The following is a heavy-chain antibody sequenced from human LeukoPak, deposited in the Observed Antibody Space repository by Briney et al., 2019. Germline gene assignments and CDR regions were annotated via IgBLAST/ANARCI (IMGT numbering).Heavy chain of an antibody. CDR1: GFTFSNNY. D-gene: IGHD3-16*01. J-gene: IGHJ4*02. CDR2: INADGSST. Sequence: EGSLRLSCAASGFTFSNNYTHWVRQAPGKGLVWVSRINADGSSTNYADSVKGRFTISRDNAKNTLYLQMNSLRAEDTAVYYCARGYSYAHDYWGQGTLVTVSS. CDR3: ARGYSYAHDY. V-gene: IGHV3-74*01.